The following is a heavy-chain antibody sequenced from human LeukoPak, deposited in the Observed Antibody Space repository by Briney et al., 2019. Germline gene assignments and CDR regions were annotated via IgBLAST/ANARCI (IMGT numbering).Heavy chain of an antibody. V-gene: IGHV4-59*10. CDR1: GASLNGHY. D-gene: IGHD2-2*02. J-gene: IGHJ6*03. Sequence: PSETLSLTCAVYGASLNGHYWSWIRQPAGKGLEWIGRIYTSGSTNYNPSLKSRVTMSVDTSKNQFSLKLSSVTAADTAVYYCARARYCSSTSCHTPHYYYYYYMDVWGKGTTVTVSS. CDR3: ARARYCSSTSCHTPHYYYYYYMDV. CDR2: IYTSGST.